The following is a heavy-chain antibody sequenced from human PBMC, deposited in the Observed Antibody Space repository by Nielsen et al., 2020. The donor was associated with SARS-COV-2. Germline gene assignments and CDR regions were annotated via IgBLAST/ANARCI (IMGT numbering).Heavy chain of an antibody. CDR3: ARGGIAAAGSAFDI. Sequence: GSLRLSCTVSGGSISSYYWSWIRQPPGKGLEWIGYIYYSGSTNYNPSLKSRVTISVDTSKNQFSLKLSSVTAADTAVYYCARGGIAAAGSAFDIWGQGTMVTVSS. J-gene: IGHJ3*02. D-gene: IGHD6-13*01. V-gene: IGHV4-59*01. CDR2: IYYSGST. CDR1: GGSISSYY.